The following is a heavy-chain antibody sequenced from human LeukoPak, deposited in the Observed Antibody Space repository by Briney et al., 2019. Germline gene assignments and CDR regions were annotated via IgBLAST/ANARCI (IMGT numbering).Heavy chain of an antibody. CDR1: GFTFSSYG. CDR3: AKGGYYDSSGYFTIDY. V-gene: IGHV3-30*18. D-gene: IGHD3-22*01. Sequence: GRSLRLSCAASGFTFSSYGMHWVRQAPGKGLEWVAVISYDGSNKYYADSVKGRFTISRDNSKNTLYLQMNSPRAEDTAVYYCAKGGYYDSSGYFTIDYWGQGTLVTDSS. CDR2: ISYDGSNK. J-gene: IGHJ4*02.